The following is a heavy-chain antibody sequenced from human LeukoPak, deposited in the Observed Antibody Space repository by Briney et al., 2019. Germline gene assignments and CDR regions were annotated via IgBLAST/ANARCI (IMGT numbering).Heavy chain of an antibody. CDR2: IIPIFGTA. D-gene: IGHD3-10*01. J-gene: IGHJ4*02. Sequence: GASVKVSCKASGYTFTSYGISWVRQAPGQGLEWMGRIIPIFGTANYAQKFQGRVTITTDESTSTAYMELSSLRSEDTAVYYCASSMITMVRGVLSWGQGTLVTVSS. CDR1: GYTFTSYG. V-gene: IGHV1-69*05. CDR3: ASSMITMVRGVLS.